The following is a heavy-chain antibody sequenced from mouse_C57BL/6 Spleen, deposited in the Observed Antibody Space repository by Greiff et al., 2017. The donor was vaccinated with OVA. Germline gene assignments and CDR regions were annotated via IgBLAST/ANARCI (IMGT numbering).Heavy chain of an antibody. V-gene: IGHV1-61*01. CDR2: IYPSDSET. Sequence: QVQLQQPGAELVRPGSSVKLSCKASGYTFTSYWMDWVKQRPGQGLAWIGNIYPSDSETHYNQKFKDKATLTVDKSSSTAYMQLSSLTSEDSAVYYCARGEYYYGSGGAMDYWGQGTSVTVSS. CDR1: GYTFTSYW. D-gene: IGHD1-1*01. CDR3: ARGEYYYGSGGAMDY. J-gene: IGHJ4*01.